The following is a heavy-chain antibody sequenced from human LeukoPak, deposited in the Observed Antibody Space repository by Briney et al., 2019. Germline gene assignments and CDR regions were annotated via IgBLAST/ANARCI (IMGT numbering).Heavy chain of an antibody. CDR1: GFTFSTYE. J-gene: IGHJ6*03. CDR2: ISYGGSNK. Sequence: GGSLRLSCAASGFTFSTYEMNWVRQAPGKGLEWVAVISYGGSNKYYADSVKGRFTISRDNSKNTLYLQMNSLRAEDTAVYYCARRDYGGFYNYYMDVWGKGTTVTVSS. D-gene: IGHD3-16*01. V-gene: IGHV3-30*03. CDR3: ARRDYGGFYNYYMDV.